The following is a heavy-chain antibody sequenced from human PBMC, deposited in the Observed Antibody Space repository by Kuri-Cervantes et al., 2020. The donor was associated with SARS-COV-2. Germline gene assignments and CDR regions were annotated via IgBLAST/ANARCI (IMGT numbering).Heavy chain of an antibody. CDR1: GFTFSSYG. J-gene: IGHJ4*02. CDR2: IKQDGSEK. Sequence: GGSLRLSCAASGFTFSSYGMHWVRQAPGKGLEWVANIKQDGSEKYYVDSVKGRFTISRDNAKNSLYLQMNSLRAEDTAVYYCARANYDFWSGYYPADYWGQGTLVTVSS. CDR3: ARANYDFWSGYYPADY. V-gene: IGHV3-7*01. D-gene: IGHD3-3*01.